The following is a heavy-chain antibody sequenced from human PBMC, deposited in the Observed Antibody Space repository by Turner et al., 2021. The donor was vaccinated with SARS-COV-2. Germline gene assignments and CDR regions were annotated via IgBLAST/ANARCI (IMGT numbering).Heavy chain of an antibody. V-gene: IGHV1-2*02. CDR3: ARALSSSSGDFDY. Sequence: QVQLVQSGAEVKKPGASVKVSCKASGYTFTGYYMHWVRQAPGQGLEWMGWINPNSVGTNYAQKFQGRVTMTRDTSISTAYMELSRLRSDDTAVYYCARALSSSSGDFDYWGQGTLVTVSS. J-gene: IGHJ4*02. CDR2: INPNSVGT. CDR1: GYTFTGYY. D-gene: IGHD6-6*01.